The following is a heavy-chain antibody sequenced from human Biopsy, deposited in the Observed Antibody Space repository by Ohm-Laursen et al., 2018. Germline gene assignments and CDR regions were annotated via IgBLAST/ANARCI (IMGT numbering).Heavy chain of an antibody. V-gene: IGHV4-38-2*01. CDR1: GYSISSDCR. D-gene: IGHD6-19*01. CDR3: ARVGSGWAPFDK. CDR2: IFKDGNT. J-gene: IGHJ4*02. Sequence: TLSLTCAVSGYSISSDCRWGWIRQALGKTLEWLGNIFKDGNTHYNPSLRSRLIISIDTSKNQFSLMMTSVSGADTAVYFCARVGSGWAPFDKWGPGTPVTVSS.